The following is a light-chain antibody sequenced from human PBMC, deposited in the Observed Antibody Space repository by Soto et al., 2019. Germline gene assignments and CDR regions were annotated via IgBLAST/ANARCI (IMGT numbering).Light chain of an antibody. CDR1: QRISTS. CDR3: QQSYSMPLT. CDR2: GAS. Sequence: DIQMTQSPSSLSAAVGDSVAITCRASQRISTSLNWYQQRPGKSPELLIYGASDLQSGAPSRFSGLGSRTDFTLIISNLQPEDFATYYCQQSYSMPLTFGGGTKVEIK. J-gene: IGKJ4*01. V-gene: IGKV1-39*01.